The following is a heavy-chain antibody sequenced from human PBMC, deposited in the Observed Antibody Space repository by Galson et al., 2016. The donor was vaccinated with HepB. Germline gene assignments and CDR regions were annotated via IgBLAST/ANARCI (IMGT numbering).Heavy chain of an antibody. J-gene: IGHJ4*02. V-gene: IGHV3-30*09. D-gene: IGHD3/OR15-3a*01. Sequence: SLRLSCAASGFTFNSHAMHWVRQAPGKGLEWVAIISYDGGNKYYAASVRGRFAVSRDNSKNTLYLQMRSLRAEDTAIYYCARGRDTRDWLIDYWGQGTLVTVSS. CDR1: GFTFNSHA. CDR3: ARGRDTRDWLIDY. CDR2: ISYDGGNK.